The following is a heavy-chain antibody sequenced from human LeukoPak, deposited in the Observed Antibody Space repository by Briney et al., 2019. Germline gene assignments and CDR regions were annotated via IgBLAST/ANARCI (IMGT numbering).Heavy chain of an antibody. CDR1: GFTFSSYA. CDR3: AKAGIAVPATPEY. D-gene: IGHD6-19*01. J-gene: IGHJ4*02. V-gene: IGHV3-23*01. Sequence: GGSLRLPCAASGFTFSSYAMNWVRQAPGKGLEWVSVISSSGGTTYYSDSVKGRFIVSRDNSKNTLYLQMNSLRAEDTAVYYCAKAGIAVPATPEYCGQGTQVTVSS. CDR2: ISSSGGTT.